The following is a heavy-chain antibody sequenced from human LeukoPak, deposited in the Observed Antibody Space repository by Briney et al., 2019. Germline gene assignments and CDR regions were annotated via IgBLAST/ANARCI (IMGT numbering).Heavy chain of an antibody. CDR3: AKDSAYGDYEFDY. D-gene: IGHD4-17*01. Sequence: GGSLRLSCAASGFTFSTYGMHWVRQAPGKGLEWVSAISGSGGSTYYADSVKGRFTISRDNSKNTLYLQMNSLRAEDTAVYYCAKDSAYGDYEFDYWGQGTLVTVSS. J-gene: IGHJ4*02. CDR2: ISGSGGST. CDR1: GFTFSTYG. V-gene: IGHV3-23*01.